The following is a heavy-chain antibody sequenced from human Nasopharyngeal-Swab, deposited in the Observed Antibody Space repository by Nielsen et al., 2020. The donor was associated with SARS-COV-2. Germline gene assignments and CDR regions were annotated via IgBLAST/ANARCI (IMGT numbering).Heavy chain of an antibody. V-gene: IGHV3-11*04. CDR3: AREMRRHPNYFDY. CDR1: GFTLSDYY. J-gene: IGHJ4*02. Sequence: GGSLRLSCATSGFTLSDYYMSWIRQAPGKGLEWLAYISHSGTTIYYADSVKGRFTISRDNAKNSLFLQMNSVRAEDTAVYYCAREMRRHPNYFDYWGQGTLVSVSS. CDR2: ISHSGTTI.